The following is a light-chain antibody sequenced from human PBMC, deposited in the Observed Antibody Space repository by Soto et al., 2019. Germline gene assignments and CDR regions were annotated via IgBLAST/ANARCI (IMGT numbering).Light chain of an antibody. CDR3: QQSFSTPFT. Sequence: DIQMTQSPSSLSASVGDRVTITCRPSQSIASYLNWYQQKPGRAPKLLIYAASSLQSGVPSRFSGSGSGTDFTVTINSLQPEDFATYYCQQSFSTPFTFGPGTKVDIK. CDR2: AAS. J-gene: IGKJ3*01. CDR1: QSIASY. V-gene: IGKV1-39*01.